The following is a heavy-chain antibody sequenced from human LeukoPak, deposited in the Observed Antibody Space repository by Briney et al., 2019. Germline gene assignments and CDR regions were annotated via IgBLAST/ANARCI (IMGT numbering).Heavy chain of an antibody. D-gene: IGHD3-3*01. Sequence: PGGSLRLSCVASGFTFSDYYMSWIRQAPGKGLEWVSYISSSGSTIYYADSVKGRFTISRDNAKNSLYLQMNSLRAEDTAVYYCARDGYYDFWSGYYSHYYYYMDVWGKGTTVTVSS. CDR3: ARDGYYDFWSGYYSHYYYYMDV. V-gene: IGHV3-11*04. CDR1: GFTFSDYY. CDR2: ISSSGSTI. J-gene: IGHJ6*03.